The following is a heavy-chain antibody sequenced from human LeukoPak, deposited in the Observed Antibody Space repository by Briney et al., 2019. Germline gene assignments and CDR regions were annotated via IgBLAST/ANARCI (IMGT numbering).Heavy chain of an antibody. V-gene: IGHV4-59*08. CDR1: GGSISSYY. CDR3: ARISGYSGSNPYYYYGMDV. D-gene: IGHD5-12*01. J-gene: IGHJ6*02. CDR2: IYYSGST. Sequence: TTSETLSLTCTVSGGSISSYYWSWIRQPPGKGLEWIGYIYYSGSTNYNPSLKSRVTISVDTSKNQFSLKLSSVTAADTAVYYCARISGYSGSNPYYYYGMDVWGQGTTVTASS.